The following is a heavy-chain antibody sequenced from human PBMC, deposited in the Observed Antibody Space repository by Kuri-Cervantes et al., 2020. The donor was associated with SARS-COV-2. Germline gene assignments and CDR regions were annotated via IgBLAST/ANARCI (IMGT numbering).Heavy chain of an antibody. J-gene: IGHJ6*03. D-gene: IGHD3-3*01. V-gene: IGHV4-39*02. CDR3: ARDSRASYQVLLDHYYYSYMDV. CDR1: GGSISSSSCY. CDR2: IYYSGRT. Sequence: SETLSLTCTVSGGSISSSSCYWGWIRQPPGKGLECIGSIYYSGRTYYNPSLKSRVTISVDTSKNKFSLKLTSLTAADTAVYYCARDSRASYQVLLDHYYYSYMDVWDKGTTVTVSS.